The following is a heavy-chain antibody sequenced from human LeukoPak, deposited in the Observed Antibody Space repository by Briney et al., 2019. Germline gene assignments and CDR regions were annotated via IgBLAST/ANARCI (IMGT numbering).Heavy chain of an antibody. Sequence: PGGSLRLSCAASGFTVSSNYMSWVRQAPGKGLEWVSVIYSGGSTYYADSVKGRFTISRDNSKNTLYLQMNGLRAEDTAVYYCARDTSSGSYHDYWGQGTLVTVSS. CDR2: IYSGGST. CDR1: GFTVSSNY. J-gene: IGHJ4*02. D-gene: IGHD1-26*01. CDR3: ARDTSSGSYHDY. V-gene: IGHV3-53*01.